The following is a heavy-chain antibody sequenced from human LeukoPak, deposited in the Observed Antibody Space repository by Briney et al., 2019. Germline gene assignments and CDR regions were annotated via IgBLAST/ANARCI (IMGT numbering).Heavy chain of an antibody. D-gene: IGHD2-21*02. CDR3: AKISWDSGGDREKF. V-gene: IGHV3-23*01. J-gene: IGHJ4*02. CDR1: GITLSSYG. Sequence: GGSLRLSCAASGITLSSYGVSWVRQAPGKGLEWLSAISFSAGTTYYADSVKGRFTIYRDNSKNTLSLQLSSLRAEDTAVYYCAKISWDSGGDREKFWGQGTLVTVSS. CDR2: ISFSAGTT.